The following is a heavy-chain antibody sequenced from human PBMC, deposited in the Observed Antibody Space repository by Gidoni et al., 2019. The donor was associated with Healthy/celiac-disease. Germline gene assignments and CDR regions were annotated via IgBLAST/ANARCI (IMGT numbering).Heavy chain of an antibody. CDR2: FDPEDVET. CDR1: EYTLTELA. CDR3: ATSAYCSSTSCTPRVFYYYYGMDV. J-gene: IGHJ6*02. D-gene: IGHD2-2*01. V-gene: IGHV1-24*01. Sequence: QVQLVQSGAEVKKPGASVKVSGKVAEYTLTELAMHWVRQAPGKGLEWMGGFDPEDVETIYAQKFQGRVTMTEDTSTDTAYMELSSLRSEDTAVYYCATSAYCSSTSCTPRVFYYYYGMDVWGQGTTVTVSS.